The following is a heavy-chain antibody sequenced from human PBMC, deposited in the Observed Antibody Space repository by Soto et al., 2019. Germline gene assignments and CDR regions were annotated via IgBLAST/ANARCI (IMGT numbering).Heavy chain of an antibody. CDR2: IRNRPNSYTT. Sequence: HPGGSLRLSCAASGFTFSDHYMDWVRQAPGKGLEWVGRIRNRPNSYTTQYAASVKGRFSVLRDDSENLVYLQMNDLKTEDTAVYYCVRDSGRGFYFDYWGQGAQVTVPS. D-gene: IGHD3-10*01. CDR1: GFTFSDHY. J-gene: IGHJ4*02. CDR3: VRDSGRGFYFDY. V-gene: IGHV3-72*01.